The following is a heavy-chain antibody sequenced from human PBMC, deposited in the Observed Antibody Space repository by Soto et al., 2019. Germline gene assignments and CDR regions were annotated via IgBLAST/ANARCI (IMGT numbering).Heavy chain of an antibody. D-gene: IGHD4-17*01. J-gene: IGHJ4*02. CDR2: IFLNGDK. CDR3: AHRDDYKLFNK. CDR1: GFSLTTSGVG. Sequence: FGPTLVNPTPTLTLTCTFSGFSLTTSGVGVGWIRQPPGKALEWLGLIFLNGDKRYSPSLWGRVTITKDTSRNQVVLTMTNMDPVDTATYFCAHRDDYKLFNKWGQGTLVTVSS. V-gene: IGHV2-5*01.